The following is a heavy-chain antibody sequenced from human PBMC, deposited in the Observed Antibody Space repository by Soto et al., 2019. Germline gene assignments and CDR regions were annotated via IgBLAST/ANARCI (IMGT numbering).Heavy chain of an antibody. V-gene: IGHV3-30-3*01. Sequence: QVQLVESGGGVVQPGRSLRLSCAASGFTFSSYAMHWVRQAPGKGLEWVAVISYDGSNKYYADSVKGRFTISRDNSKNTLYVQMNSRRAEDTAVYYCERAEPSGEGAYDYWGQGTLVTVSS. J-gene: IGHJ4*02. CDR2: ISYDGSNK. CDR1: GFTFSSYA. CDR3: ERAEPSGEGAYDY. D-gene: IGHD1-26*01.